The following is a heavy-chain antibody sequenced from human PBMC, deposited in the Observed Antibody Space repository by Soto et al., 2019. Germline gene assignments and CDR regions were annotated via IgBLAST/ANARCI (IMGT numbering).Heavy chain of an antibody. J-gene: IGHJ6*02. Sequence: SSETLSLTCAVSGYSISSGSYWAWFRQPPGRGLEWMGSLYHIGSTHYNTSLKSRVIISVDNSKNHFSLELSSVTAADTAIYYCRSSTSCYDESGVDVWGQGTMVTVSS. V-gene: IGHV4-38-2*01. CDR3: RSSTSCYDESGVDV. CDR1: GYSISSGSY. CDR2: LYHIGST. D-gene: IGHD2-2*01.